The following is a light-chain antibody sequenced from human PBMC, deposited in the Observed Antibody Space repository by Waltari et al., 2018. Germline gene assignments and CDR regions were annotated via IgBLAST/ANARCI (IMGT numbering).Light chain of an antibody. CDR3: SSFTTRRTWV. CDR1: SSDIGHATP. V-gene: IGLV2-14*03. CDR2: DVS. J-gene: IGLJ3*02. Sequence: QSALTQPPSVSGSPGQSTTISCTGTSSDIGHATPASWYQHPPGKVPKLIIYDVSTRPSGVSHRFSGSKSGNSASLTISGLQPDDEAGYYCSSFTTRRTWVFGGGTKLTVL.